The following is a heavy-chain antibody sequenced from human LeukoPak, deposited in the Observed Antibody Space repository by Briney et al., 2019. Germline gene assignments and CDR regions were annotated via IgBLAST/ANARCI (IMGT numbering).Heavy chain of an antibody. J-gene: IGHJ4*02. Sequence: GGSLRLSCAASGFTFDDYAMHWVRQAPGKGLEWVSGISWNSGSIGYADSVKGRFTISRDNAKNSLYLQMNSLRAEDTAVYYCARDDGFGTNFDYWGQGTLVTVSS. CDR1: GFTFDDYA. D-gene: IGHD3-10*01. CDR3: ARDDGFGTNFDY. V-gene: IGHV3-9*01. CDR2: ISWNSGSI.